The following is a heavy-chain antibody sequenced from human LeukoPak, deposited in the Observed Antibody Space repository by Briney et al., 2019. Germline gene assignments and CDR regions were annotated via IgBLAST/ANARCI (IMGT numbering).Heavy chain of an antibody. CDR2: IYHSGST. CDR1: GGSFSNYY. Sequence: SETLSLTCGVYGGSFSNYYWSWIRQPPGKGLEWIGSIYHSGSTYYNPSLKSRVTISVDTSKNQFSLKLSSVTAADTAVYYCASGWGSDYWGQGTLVTVSS. J-gene: IGHJ4*02. CDR3: ASGWGSDY. V-gene: IGHV4-34*01. D-gene: IGHD7-27*01.